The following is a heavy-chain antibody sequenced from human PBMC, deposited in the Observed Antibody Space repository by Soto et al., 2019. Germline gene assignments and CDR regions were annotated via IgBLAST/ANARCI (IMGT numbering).Heavy chain of an antibody. CDR3: TTETIGIMGIYYHYRMDV. V-gene: IGHV3-15*01. CDR2: INIKTDVPTT. CDR1: GLPLRNAW. J-gene: IGHJ6*04. Sequence: PGRSLRLPVGVSGLPLRNAWMTWVGQAPGKGLEWVGRINIKTDVPTTAYAAPVKGRFTLSRDDSKNTLYTQMNSWNTENTAVYYCTTETIGIMGIYYHYRMDVWGKGTTVTVSS. D-gene: IGHD1-26*01.